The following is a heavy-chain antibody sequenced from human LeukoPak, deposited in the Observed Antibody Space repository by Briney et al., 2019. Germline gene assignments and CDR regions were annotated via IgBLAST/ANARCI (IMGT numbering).Heavy chain of an antibody. Sequence: GGSLRLSCVTSGFTFNYFAMSWVRQAPGKRLEWVSTIGGSGSGPSYADSVRGRFTISRDNSKNMVYLQMHSLRAEDTAVYYCSRINYCGNAGYHFDFWGQGTLVTVSS. D-gene: IGHD4-23*01. CDR3: SRINYCGNAGYHFDF. CDR2: IGGSGSGP. V-gene: IGHV3-23*01. J-gene: IGHJ4*02. CDR1: GFTFNYFA.